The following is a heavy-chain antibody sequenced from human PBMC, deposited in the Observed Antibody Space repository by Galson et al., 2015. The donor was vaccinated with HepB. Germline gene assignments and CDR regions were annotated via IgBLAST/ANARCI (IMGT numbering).Heavy chain of an antibody. CDR1: GYTFTSYA. Sequence: SVKVSCKASGYTFTSYAMNWVRQAPGQGLEWMGWINTNTGNPTYAQGFTGRFVFSLDTSVSTAYLQISSLKAEDTAVYYCARDSLRYFDWLALGFRGRPMDVWGKGTTVTVSS. CDR2: INTNTGNP. D-gene: IGHD3-9*01. V-gene: IGHV7-4-1*02. J-gene: IGHJ6*04. CDR3: ARDSLRYFDWLALGFRGRPMDV.